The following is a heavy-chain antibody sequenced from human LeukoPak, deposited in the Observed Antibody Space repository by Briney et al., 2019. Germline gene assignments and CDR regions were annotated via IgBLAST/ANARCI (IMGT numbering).Heavy chain of an antibody. J-gene: IGHJ5*02. V-gene: IGHV4-61*02. D-gene: IGHD3-3*01. Sequence: PSQTLSLTCTVSGGSISSGSYYWSWIRQPAGKGLEWIGRIYTSGSTNYNPSLKSRVTISVDTSKNQFSLKLSSVTAADTAVYYCARVVTIFAVSGDWFDPWGQGTLVTVSS. CDR1: GGSISSGSYY. CDR2: IYTSGST. CDR3: ARVVTIFAVSGDWFDP.